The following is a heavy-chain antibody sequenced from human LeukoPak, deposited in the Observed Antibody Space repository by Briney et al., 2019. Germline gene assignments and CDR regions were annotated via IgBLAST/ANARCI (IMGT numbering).Heavy chain of an antibody. V-gene: IGHV3-21*01. CDR3: ARDEKRGLHKKGYYYGMDV. Sequence: GGSLRLSCTPSGFTFSSHAMNWVRQAPGKGLEWVSSISSSSSYIYYADSVKGRFTISRDNAKNSLYLQMNSLRAEDTAVYYCARDEKRGLHKKGYYYGMDVWGQGTTVTVSS. CDR1: GFTFSSHA. D-gene: IGHD2-15*01. J-gene: IGHJ6*02. CDR2: ISSSSSYI.